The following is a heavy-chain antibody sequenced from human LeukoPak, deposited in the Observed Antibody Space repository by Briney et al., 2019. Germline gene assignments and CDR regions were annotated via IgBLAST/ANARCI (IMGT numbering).Heavy chain of an antibody. V-gene: IGHV1-46*01. CDR3: ARDGPEGGDY. Sequence: ASVKVSCKASGGTFSSYAISWVRQAPGQGLEWMGIINPSGGSTSYAQKFQGRVTMTRDTSMSTVYMELSSLRSEDTAVYYCARDGPEGGDYWGQGTLVTVSS. D-gene: IGHD1-14*01. CDR1: GGTFSSYA. J-gene: IGHJ4*02. CDR2: INPSGGST.